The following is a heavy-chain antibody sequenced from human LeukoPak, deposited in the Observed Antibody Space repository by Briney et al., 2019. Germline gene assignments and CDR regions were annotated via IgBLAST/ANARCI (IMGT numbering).Heavy chain of an antibody. J-gene: IGHJ4*02. CDR1: GGSISPYY. CDR2: IYSSGSA. D-gene: IGHD5-12*01. Sequence: SETLSLTCTVYGGSISPYYWSWIRQSPGKGLEWIGYIYSSGSASYNPSLKSRVTISVDTSKNQFSLKLSSVTAADTAVYYCARMGGYSGYATHWGQGTLVTVSS. V-gene: IGHV4-59*08. CDR3: ARMGGYSGYATH.